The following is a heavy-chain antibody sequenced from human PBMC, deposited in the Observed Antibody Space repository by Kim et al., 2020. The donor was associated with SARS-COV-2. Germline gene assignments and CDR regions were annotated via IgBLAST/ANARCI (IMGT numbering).Heavy chain of an antibody. CDR2: ISGSGGST. CDR1: GFTFSSYA. V-gene: IGHV3-23*01. D-gene: IGHD3-10*01. J-gene: IGHJ4*02. Sequence: GGSLRLSCAASGFTFSSYAMSWVRQAPGKGLEWVSAISGSGGSTYYADSVKGRFTISRDNSKNTLYLQMNSLRAEDTAVYYCARVPPRWFGELLVYFDYWGQGTLVTVSS. CDR3: ARVPPRWFGELLVYFDY.